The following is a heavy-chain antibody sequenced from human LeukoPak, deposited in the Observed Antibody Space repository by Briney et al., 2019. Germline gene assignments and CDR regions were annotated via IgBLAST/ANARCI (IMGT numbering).Heavy chain of an antibody. V-gene: IGHV1-69*13. D-gene: IGHD3-16*02. CDR3: ARDRTGYEYVWGSYPHSG. Sequence: ASVKVSCKASGGTFSSYAISWVRQAPGQGLEWMGGIIPIFGTANYAQKFQGRVTITADESTSTAYMELSSLRSEDTAVYYCARDRTGYEYVWGSYPHSGWGQGTLVTVSS. J-gene: IGHJ4*02. CDR1: GGTFSSYA. CDR2: IIPIFGTA.